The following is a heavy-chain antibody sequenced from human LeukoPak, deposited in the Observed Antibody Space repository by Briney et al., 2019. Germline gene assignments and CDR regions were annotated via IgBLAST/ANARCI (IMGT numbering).Heavy chain of an antibody. D-gene: IGHD1-26*01. CDR3: ARVPGRTRYFDS. CDR1: GFTFSTSW. Sequence: GGSLRLSCAASGFTFSTSWMHWVRQAPGKGLVWVSRINFDETITTYADSVKGRFTISRDNAKNSLYLQVNSLRAEDTAVYYCARVPGRTRYFDSWGQGILVTVSS. CDR2: INFDETIT. J-gene: IGHJ4*02. V-gene: IGHV3-74*01.